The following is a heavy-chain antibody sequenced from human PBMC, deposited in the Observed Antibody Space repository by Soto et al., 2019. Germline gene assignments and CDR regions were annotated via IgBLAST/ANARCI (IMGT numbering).Heavy chain of an antibody. V-gene: IGHV4-59*12. CDR2: IYHSGST. D-gene: IGHD2-2*01. Sequence: SETLSLTCSLSGGSISNYYWSWLRQPPGKGLEWIGEIYHSGSTNYNPSLKSRVTISVDKSKNQFSLKLSSVTAADTAVYYCARVPYCSSTSCYRFGGFDPWGQGTLVTVSS. CDR1: GGSISNYY. J-gene: IGHJ5*02. CDR3: ARVPYCSSTSCYRFGGFDP.